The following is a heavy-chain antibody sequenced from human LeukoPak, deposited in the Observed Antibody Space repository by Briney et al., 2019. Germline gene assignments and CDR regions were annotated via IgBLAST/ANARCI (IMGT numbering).Heavy chain of an antibody. J-gene: IGHJ6*03. CDR2: IYYSGST. CDR1: GGSISSYY. Sequence: SETLSLTCTVSGGSISSYYWSWIRQPPGKGLEWIGYIYYSGSTNYNPSLKSRVTISVDTSKNQFSLKLSSVTAADTAVYYCARARGYYYYYYMDVWGKGTTVTVSS. V-gene: IGHV4-59*12. CDR3: ARARGYYYYYYMDV.